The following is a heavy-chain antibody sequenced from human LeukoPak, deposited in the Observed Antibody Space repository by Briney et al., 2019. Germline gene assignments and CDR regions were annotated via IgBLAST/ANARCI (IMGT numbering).Heavy chain of an antibody. J-gene: IGHJ4*02. CDR1: GGSISSSSYY. CDR3: ARDPSIVGATTHFDY. V-gene: IGHV4-39*07. D-gene: IGHD1-26*01. CDR2: IYYSGST. Sequence: SETLSLTCTVSGGSISSSSYYWGWIRQPPGKGLEWIGSIYYSGSTYYNPSLKSRVTISVDTSKNQFSLKLSSVTAADTAVYYCARDPSIVGATTHFDYWGQGTLVTVSS.